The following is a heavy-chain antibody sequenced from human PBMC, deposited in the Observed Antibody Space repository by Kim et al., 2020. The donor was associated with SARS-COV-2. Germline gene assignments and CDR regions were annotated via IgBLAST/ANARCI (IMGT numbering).Heavy chain of an antibody. Sequence: KYSVDSVKGRFTISRDNAKNSLYLQMNSLRAEDTAVYYCARLGSSSWHFDYWGQGTLVTVSS. J-gene: IGHJ4*02. CDR2: K. D-gene: IGHD6-13*01. CDR3: ARLGSSSWHFDY. V-gene: IGHV3-7*04.